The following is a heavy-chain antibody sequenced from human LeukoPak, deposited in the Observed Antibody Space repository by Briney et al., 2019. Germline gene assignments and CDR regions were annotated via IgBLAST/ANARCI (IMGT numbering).Heavy chain of an antibody. CDR2: SYYSGST. CDR1: GGSISSYY. Sequence: SETLSLTCTVSGGSISSYYWNWIRQPPGKGLEWIGYSYYSGSTNYNPSLKSRVTISVDTSKNQFSLKLSSVTAADTAVYYCASSCCSGGSCYPYYFDYWGQGTLVTVSS. V-gene: IGHV4-59*08. J-gene: IGHJ4*02. CDR3: ASSCCSGGSCYPYYFDY. D-gene: IGHD2-15*01.